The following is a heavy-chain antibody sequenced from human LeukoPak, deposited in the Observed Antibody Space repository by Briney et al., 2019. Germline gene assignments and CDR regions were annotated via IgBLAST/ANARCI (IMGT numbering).Heavy chain of an antibody. V-gene: IGHV1-69*13. CDR1: GGTLSGYS. J-gene: IGHJ3*02. CDR3: ARADYDLASLRLDVFDM. D-gene: IGHD4-17*01. Sequence: SVKVSCKASGGTLSGYSMNWVRQAPGQGLEWMGGTIPIFGTTKYAQKFQGRVTITADDSTDTANMELRSLRSGDTAVYYCARADYDLASLRLDVFDMWGQGTMVTVSS. CDR2: TIPIFGTT.